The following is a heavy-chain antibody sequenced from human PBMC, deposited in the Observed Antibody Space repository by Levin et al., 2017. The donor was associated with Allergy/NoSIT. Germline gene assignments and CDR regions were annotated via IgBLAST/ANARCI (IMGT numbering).Heavy chain of an antibody. CDR2: INAGNGNT. V-gene: IGHV1-3*01. Sequence: AASVKVSCKASGYTFTSYAMHWVRQAPGQRLEWMGWINAGNGNTKYSQKFQGRVTITRDTSASTAYMELSSLRSEDTAVYYCARDPTDCSGGSCYLGDQYFQHWGQGTLVTVSS. CDR3: ARDPTDCSGGSCYLGDQYFQH. D-gene: IGHD2-15*01. CDR1: GYTFTSYA. J-gene: IGHJ1*01.